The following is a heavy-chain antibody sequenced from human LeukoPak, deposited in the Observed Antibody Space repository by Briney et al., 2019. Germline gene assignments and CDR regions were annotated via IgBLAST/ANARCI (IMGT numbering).Heavy chain of an antibody. V-gene: IGHV3-30*18. D-gene: IGHD2-15*01. CDR1: GFTFSSYG. Sequence: GGSLRLSCAASGFTFSSYGMHWVRQAPGKGLEWVAVISIDGSSKYHADSVKGRFTISRDISKNTLYLQMNSLRADDTAVYYCAKVRYCSGGSCYFYHALDVWGQGTTVTVSS. CDR3: AKVRYCSGGSCYFYHALDV. CDR2: ISIDGSSK. J-gene: IGHJ6*02.